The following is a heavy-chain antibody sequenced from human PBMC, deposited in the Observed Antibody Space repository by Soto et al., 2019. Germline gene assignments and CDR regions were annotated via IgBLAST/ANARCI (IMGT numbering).Heavy chain of an antibody. Sequence: PSETLSLTCTVSGGSISGYHWSWIRQPPGKGLEWIGYIYYSGGTNYNPSLSSRVTISVDTSKNQFSLRLSSVTAADTAVYYCARGTVTINYFDHWGQGILVTVSS. V-gene: IGHV4-59*01. CDR3: ARGTVTINYFDH. CDR1: GGSISGYH. CDR2: IYYSGGT. J-gene: IGHJ4*02. D-gene: IGHD4-17*01.